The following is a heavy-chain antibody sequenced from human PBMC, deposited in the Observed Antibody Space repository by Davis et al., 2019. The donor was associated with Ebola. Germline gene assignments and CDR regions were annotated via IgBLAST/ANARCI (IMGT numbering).Heavy chain of an antibody. CDR2: IYHSGST. D-gene: IGHD6-13*01. CDR3: ARDGGWVAAAGPFDY. CDR1: GGSFSGYY. J-gene: IGHJ4*02. Sequence: SETLSLTCAVYGGSFSGYYWSWIRQPPGKGLEWIGEIYHSGSTNYNPSLKSRVTISVDKSKNQFSLKLSSVTAADTAVYYCARDGGWVAAAGPFDYWGQGTLVTVSS. V-gene: IGHV4-34*01.